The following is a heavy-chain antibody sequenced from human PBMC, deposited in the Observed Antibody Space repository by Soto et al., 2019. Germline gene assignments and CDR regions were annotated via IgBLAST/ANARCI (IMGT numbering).Heavy chain of an antibody. V-gene: IGHV5-51*01. CDR2: IYPGDSDT. CDR1: GHSFSNYW. D-gene: IGHD3-22*01. CDR3: ARQRLWGTSGYYYFEN. J-gene: IGHJ4*02. Sequence: GDSLKISCKGSGHSFSNYWIGWVRQMPGKGLEWMGIIYPGDSDTRYSPSFQGQVTITVDKSINTAYLQWSRLKASDTAIYYCARQRLWGTSGYYYFENWGQGTLVTVSS.